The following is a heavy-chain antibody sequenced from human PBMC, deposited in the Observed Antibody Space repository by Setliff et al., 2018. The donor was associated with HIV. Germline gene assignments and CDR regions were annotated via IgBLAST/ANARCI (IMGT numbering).Heavy chain of an antibody. V-gene: IGHV1-2*02. D-gene: IGHD3-22*01. Sequence: ASVKVSCKASGYTFTDYYIHWVRQAPGQGLEWMGWINPNSGGTKYALNFPGRVTMTGDTSISTAYMELSRLRSDDTAVFFCARTHYYDSSGYLDYWGQGTLVTVSS. CDR2: INPNSGGT. J-gene: IGHJ4*02. CDR3: ARTHYYDSSGYLDY. CDR1: GYTFTDYY.